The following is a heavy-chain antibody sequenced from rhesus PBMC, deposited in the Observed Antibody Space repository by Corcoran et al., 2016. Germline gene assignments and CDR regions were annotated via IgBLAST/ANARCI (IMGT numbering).Heavy chain of an antibody. CDR3: AGNGGSLYCFDY. CDR2: GYPGYGKI. J-gene: IGHJ4*01. CDR1: GYNFTELD. Sequence: EVQMVKSGGEGKKPGASVRVSCKGSGYNFTELDMHWVRQAHGKGVERVGGGYPGYGKIIDAENVLGRVTMTEYTSTDTVYMWLSSRRAEDTAVYYCAGNGGSLYCFDYWGQGVLVTVSS. V-gene: IGHV1-156*01. D-gene: IGHD6-25*01.